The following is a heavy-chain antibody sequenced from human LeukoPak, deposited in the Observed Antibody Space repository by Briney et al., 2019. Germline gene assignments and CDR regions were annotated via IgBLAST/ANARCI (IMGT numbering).Heavy chain of an antibody. CDR1: GGSISSYY. CDR3: ARTILVAGLLYDF. J-gene: IGHJ4*02. V-gene: IGHV4-59*01. Sequence: PSETLSLTCTVSGGSISSYYWSWIRQPPGKGLEWIGYIYYSGSTNYNPSLKSRVTISVDTSKNQFSLKLSSVTAADTAVYYCARTILVAGLLYDFWGQGTMVTVSS. CDR2: IYYSGST. D-gene: IGHD2-8*02.